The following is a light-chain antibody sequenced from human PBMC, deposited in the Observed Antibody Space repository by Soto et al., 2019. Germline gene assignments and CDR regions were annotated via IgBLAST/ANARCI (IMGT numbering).Light chain of an antibody. CDR2: GAS. CDR3: QQYGSSPPGVT. CDR1: QSVSSSY. V-gene: IGKV3-20*01. Sequence: EIVLTQSPGTLSLSPGERATLSCRASQSVSSSYLAWYQQKPGQAPRLLIYGASSRATVIPDRFSGSGSGTDFTLTISRLEPEDFAVYYCQQYGSSPPGVTFGPGTKVDIK. J-gene: IGKJ3*01.